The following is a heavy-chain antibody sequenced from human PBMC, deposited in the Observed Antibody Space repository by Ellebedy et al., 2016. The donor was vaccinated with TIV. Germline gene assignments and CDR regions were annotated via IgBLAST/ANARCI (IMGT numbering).Heavy chain of an antibody. V-gene: IGHV5-51*01. J-gene: IGHJ6*02. CDR3: ARLSAGSGYDKEYGMDV. Sequence: GESLKISXKGSGYSFTSYWIGWVRQMPGKGLEWMGIIYPGDSDTRYSPSFQGQVTISADKSISTAYLQWSSLKASDTAMYYCARLSAGSGYDKEYGMDVWGQGTTVTVSS. CDR1: GYSFTSYW. D-gene: IGHD5-12*01. CDR2: IYPGDSDT.